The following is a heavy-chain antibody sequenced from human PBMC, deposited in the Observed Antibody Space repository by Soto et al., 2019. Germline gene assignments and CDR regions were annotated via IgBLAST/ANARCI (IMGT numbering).Heavy chain of an antibody. Sequence: EVQLLESGGGLVQSGGSLRLSCAASGFVFGTYAMNWVRQAPGKGLEWVATMSISGVSTYYADSVKGRFTISGDSSKSTLYLQMKGLRAEDTATYYCAKDRYCDGGICPPDYWGQGTLVTVSS. J-gene: IGHJ4*02. CDR1: GFVFGTYA. D-gene: IGHD2-15*01. V-gene: IGHV3-23*01. CDR2: MSISGVST. CDR3: AKDRYCDGGICPPDY.